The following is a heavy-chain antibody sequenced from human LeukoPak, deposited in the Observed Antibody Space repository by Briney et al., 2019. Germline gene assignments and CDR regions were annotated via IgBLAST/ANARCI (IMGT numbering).Heavy chain of an antibody. D-gene: IGHD1-26*01. CDR1: GGTFSSYA. CDR2: IIPIFGTA. Sequence: ASVKVSCKASGGTFSSYAISWVRQAPGQGLEWMGGIIPIFGTANYAQKFQGRVTITADESTSTAYMELSSLRSEDTAVYYCASELVVGATTGYFDYWGQGTLVTVSS. CDR3: ASELVVGATTGYFDY. V-gene: IGHV1-69*13. J-gene: IGHJ4*02.